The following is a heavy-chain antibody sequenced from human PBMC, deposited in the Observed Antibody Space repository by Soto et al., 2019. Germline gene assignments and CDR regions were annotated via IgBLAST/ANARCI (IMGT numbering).Heavy chain of an antibody. V-gene: IGHV3-53*04. CDR3: ARGVCSGGSCYSSPFDI. CDR2: IYSGGST. CDR1: GFTVSSNY. Sequence: EVQLVESGGGLVQPAGSLRLSCAASGFTVSSNYMSWVRQAPGTPLEWVSVIYSGGSTYYADSVEARFTISGHNSKNTLYLQMYSVRAEDTAVYYCARGVCSGGSCYSSPFDIWGHGTMVTVSS. D-gene: IGHD2-15*01. J-gene: IGHJ3*02.